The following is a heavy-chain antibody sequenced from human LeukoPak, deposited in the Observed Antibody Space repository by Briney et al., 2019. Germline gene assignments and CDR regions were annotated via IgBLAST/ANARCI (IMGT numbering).Heavy chain of an antibody. CDR1: GFTFDDYA. D-gene: IGHD3-22*01. J-gene: IGHJ4*02. CDR3: AKDSRYYYDSSGYGY. CDR2: ISGSGGST. Sequence: GGSLRLSCAASGFTFDDYAMHWVRQAPGKGLEWVSAISGSGGSTYYADSVKGRFTISRDNSKNTLYLQMNSLRAEDTAVYYCAKDSRYYYDSSGYGYWGQGTLVTVSS. V-gene: IGHV3-23*01.